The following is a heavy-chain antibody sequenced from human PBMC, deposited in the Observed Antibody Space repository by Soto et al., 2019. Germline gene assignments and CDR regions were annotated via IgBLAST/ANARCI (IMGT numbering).Heavy chain of an antibody. CDR3: ARERSGYFPGS. Sequence: QVQLVQSGAEVKKPGSSVKVSCKASGGTFSNYAITWVRQAPGQGLEWVGRIIPIFSTTNVAQKFQGRVTITADESTTTAYMELSGLRSEDTAVYYCARERSGYFPGSWGQGTLVTVSS. CDR2: IIPIFSTT. V-gene: IGHV1-69*15. J-gene: IGHJ4*02. D-gene: IGHD5-12*01. CDR1: GGTFSNYA.